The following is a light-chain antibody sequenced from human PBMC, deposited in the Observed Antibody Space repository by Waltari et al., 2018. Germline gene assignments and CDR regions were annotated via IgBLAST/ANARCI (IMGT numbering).Light chain of an antibody. Sequence: QSALTQPRPVSGSPGPSVTLSCTATLSHAGGYNYLSWYQQHPGKAPNLLIYEVSKRPSGVPDRLSGSKSGNTASLTISGLQAEDEADYYCCSYAGRYTFVFGTGTKVTVL. V-gene: IGLV2-11*01. CDR3: CSYAGRYTFV. J-gene: IGLJ1*01. CDR2: EVS. CDR1: LSHAGGYNY.